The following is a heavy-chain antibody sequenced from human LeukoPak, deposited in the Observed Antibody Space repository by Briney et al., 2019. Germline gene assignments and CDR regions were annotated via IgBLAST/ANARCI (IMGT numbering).Heavy chain of an antibody. V-gene: IGHV1-18*01. Sequence: ASVKVSCKASGYTFTSYGISWVRQAPGQGLEWMGWIRAYNGNTNYAQKLQGRVTMTTDTSTSTAYLELRSLRSDDTAVYYCASSNYYDSSGYYPWYNWFDPWGQGTLVTVSS. CDR2: IRAYNGNT. J-gene: IGHJ5*02. CDR1: GYTFTSYG. D-gene: IGHD3-22*01. CDR3: ASSNYYDSSGYYPWYNWFDP.